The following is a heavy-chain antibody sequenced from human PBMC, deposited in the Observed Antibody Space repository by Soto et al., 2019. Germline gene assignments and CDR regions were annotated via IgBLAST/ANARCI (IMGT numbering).Heavy chain of an antibody. Sequence: PLRLSCAASGFTFDDYAMHWVRQAPGKGLEWVSGSSWNSGSIGYADSVKGRFTISRDNAKNSLYLQMNSLRAEDTALYYCAKDKGSSGWHRRQNGYYYYGIDVWGQGPTVTVYS. CDR2: SSWNSGSI. J-gene: IGHJ6*02. V-gene: IGHV3-9*01. CDR3: AKDKGSSGWHRRQNGYYYYGIDV. CDR1: GFTFDDYA. D-gene: IGHD6-19*01.